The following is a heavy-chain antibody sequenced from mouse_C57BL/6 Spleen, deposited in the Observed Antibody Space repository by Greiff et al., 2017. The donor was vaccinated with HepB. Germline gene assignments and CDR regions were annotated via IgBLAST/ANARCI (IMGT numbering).Heavy chain of an antibody. CDR1: GYAFSSSW. V-gene: IGHV1-82*01. CDR2: IYPGDGDT. J-gene: IGHJ2*01. CDR3: ARLDSNYLYYFDY. Sequence: QVQLKESGPELVKPGASVKISCKASGYAFSSSWMNWVKQRPGKGLEWIGRIYPGDGDTNYNGKFKGKATLTADKSSSTAYMQLSSLTSEDSAVYFCARLDSNYLYYFDYWGQGTTLTVSS. D-gene: IGHD2-5*01.